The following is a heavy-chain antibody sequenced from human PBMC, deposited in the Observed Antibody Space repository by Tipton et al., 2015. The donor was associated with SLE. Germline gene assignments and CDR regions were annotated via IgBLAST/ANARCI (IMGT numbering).Heavy chain of an antibody. CDR1: GGSFSGYY. J-gene: IGHJ5*02. CDR3: ATLSSWFDP. CDR2: IHTSGST. Sequence: TLSLTCAVYGGSFSGYYWSWIRQPAGKGLEWIGRIHTSGSTNYNPSLKSRVTMSVDTSKNLFSLKLISVTAADTAVYYCATLSSWFDPWGQGTLVTVSS. V-gene: IGHV4-59*10. D-gene: IGHD5/OR15-5a*01.